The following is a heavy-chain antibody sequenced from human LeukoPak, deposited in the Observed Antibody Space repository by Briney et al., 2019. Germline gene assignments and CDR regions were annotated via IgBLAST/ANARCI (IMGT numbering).Heavy chain of an antibody. CDR3: AKDFGAAVAGTGGALDV. V-gene: IGHV3-9*01. CDR1: GFTFDDYD. Sequence: PGGSLRHSCEGSGFTFDDYDMHWVRQAPGKGLEWVSSDHINSAGSVKGRFAVSRDNAKNSAYLQINSVRPEDTALYFCAKDFGAAVAGTGGALDVWGQGVMVTVSS. J-gene: IGHJ3*01. CDR2: DHI. D-gene: IGHD6-19*01.